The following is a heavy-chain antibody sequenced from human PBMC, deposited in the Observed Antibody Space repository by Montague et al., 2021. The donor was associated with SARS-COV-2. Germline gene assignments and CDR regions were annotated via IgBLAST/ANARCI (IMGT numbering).Heavy chain of an antibody. V-gene: IGHV4-34*01. J-gene: IGHJ4*02. Sequence: SETLSLTCAVYSGSFSGYYWSWVRQAPGKGLEWIGEINHSGSTHYNPSLKSRVSMSVDTSKNQFSLKMSSVTAADTAVYYCARDVVAAPGTFDYWGQGTLVTVSS. CDR3: ARDVVAAPGTFDY. CDR2: INHSGST. D-gene: IGHD6-13*01. CDR1: SGSFSGYY.